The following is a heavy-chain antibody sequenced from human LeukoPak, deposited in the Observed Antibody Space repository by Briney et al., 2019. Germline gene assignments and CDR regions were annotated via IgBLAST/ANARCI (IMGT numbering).Heavy chain of an antibody. V-gene: IGHV4-38-2*01. CDR3: ARLYSRATPDVFDI. CDR2: IYPSGTT. D-gene: IGHD6-13*01. J-gene: IGHJ3*02. Sequence: PSETLSLTCAVSGYSIRRGYYWGWIRQPPGKGLEWIGTIYPSGTTYYNPSLKSRVTMSVDTSRNQFSLKLSSVTAADTAVYYCARLYSRATPDVFDIWGQGTMLTVSS. CDR1: GYSIRRGYY.